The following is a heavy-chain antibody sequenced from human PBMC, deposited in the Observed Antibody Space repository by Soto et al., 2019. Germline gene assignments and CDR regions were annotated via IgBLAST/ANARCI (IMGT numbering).Heavy chain of an antibody. V-gene: IGHV4-31*11. CDR3: ASIYDSSGYYYGNNWFDP. CDR1: GGSISSGGYS. CDR2: IYYSGGT. D-gene: IGHD3-22*01. J-gene: IGHJ5*02. Sequence: PSETLSLTCAVSGGSISSGGYSWSWIRQPPGKGLECIGYIYYSGGTYYNPSLKSRATISVDTSKNQFSLELSSVTAADTAVYYCASIYDSSGYYYGNNWFDPWGQGTLVTVSS.